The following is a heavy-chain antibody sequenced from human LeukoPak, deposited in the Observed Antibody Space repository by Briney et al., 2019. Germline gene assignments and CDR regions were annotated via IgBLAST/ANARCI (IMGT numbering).Heavy chain of an antibody. CDR2: IYYSGST. J-gene: IGHJ3*02. V-gene: IGHV4-38-2*02. D-gene: IGHD1-7*01. CDR1: GYSISSGYH. Sequence: SETLSLTCTVSGYSISSGYHWGWIRQPPGKGLEWIGYIYYSGSTNYNPSLKSRVTISVDTSKNQFSLKLSSVTAADTAVYYCARWNYFYAFDIWGQGTMVTVSS. CDR3: ARWNYFYAFDI.